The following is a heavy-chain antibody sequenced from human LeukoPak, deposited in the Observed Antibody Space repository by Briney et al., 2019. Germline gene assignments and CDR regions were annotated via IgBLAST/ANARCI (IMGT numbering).Heavy chain of an antibody. CDR2: INPNSGGT. J-gene: IGHJ4*02. V-gene: IGHV1-2*02. Sequence: ASVKVSCKASGYTFTGYYMHWVRQAPGQGLEWMGWINPNSGGTNYAQKFRGRVTMTRDTSIRTAYMELSRLRFDDTAVYYCARGRYFDWLPSFDYRGQGNLVTVSS. CDR3: ARGRYFDWLPSFDY. CDR1: GYTFTGYY. D-gene: IGHD3-9*01.